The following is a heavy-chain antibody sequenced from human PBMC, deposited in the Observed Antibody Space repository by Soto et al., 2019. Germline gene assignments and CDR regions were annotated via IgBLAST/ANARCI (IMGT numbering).Heavy chain of an antibody. D-gene: IGHD3-3*01. CDR1: GGSISSCFYY. Sequence: TLCLTCTVSGGSISSCFYYWSWIRQHPGKGLEWIGYIYYSGSTYYNPSLKSRVTISVDTSKNQFSLKLSSGTAADTAVYYCARGPYDFWSGYPSATYNWLDPWGQGTLVTVSS. V-gene: IGHV4-31*03. J-gene: IGHJ5*02. CDR2: IYYSGST. CDR3: ARGPYDFWSGYPSATYNWLDP.